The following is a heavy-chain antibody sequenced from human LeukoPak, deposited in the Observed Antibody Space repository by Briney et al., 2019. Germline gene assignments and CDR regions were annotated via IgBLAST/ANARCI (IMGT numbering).Heavy chain of an antibody. D-gene: IGHD6-13*01. CDR2: LYTSGST. V-gene: IGHV4-61*02. CDR3: ARQSSSSWVDY. J-gene: IGHJ4*02. CDR1: GASVSSGHYY. Sequence: PSETLSLTCTVSGASVSSGHYYWGWIQQPAGKGLEWIGRLYTSGSTNSNPSLKSRLTMSLDTSKNQFSLKLSSVTAADTAVYYCARQSSSSWVDYWGQGTLVTVSS.